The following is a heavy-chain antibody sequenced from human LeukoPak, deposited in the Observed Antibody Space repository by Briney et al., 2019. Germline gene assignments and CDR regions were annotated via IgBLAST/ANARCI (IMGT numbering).Heavy chain of an antibody. CDR1: GFTFSSYA. CDR3: ATVPGSLAY. Sequence: QPGGSLRLSCAASGFTFSSYAMHWVRQAPGKGLEWVALISYDGSNKYYADSVKGRFTISRDNSKNTLHLQMNSLRADDTAVYYCATVPGSLAYWGQGTLVTVSS. CDR2: ISYDGSNK. D-gene: IGHD1-14*01. J-gene: IGHJ4*02. V-gene: IGHV3-30*04.